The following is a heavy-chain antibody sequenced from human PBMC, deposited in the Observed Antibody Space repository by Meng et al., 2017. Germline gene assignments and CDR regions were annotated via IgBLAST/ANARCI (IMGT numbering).Heavy chain of an antibody. J-gene: IGHJ4*02. CDR3: ARGSYSFDS. V-gene: IGHV6-1*01. Sequence: PLHQSGPRLVKPSQTLSLICAISGDSVSSNSAAWNWIRQSPARGLEWLGRAYYRSKWYHDYAESVKGRISIDPDTSKNQFSLQLRSVTPEDSAVYYCARGSYSFDSWGQRTLVTVSS. CDR1: GDSVSSNSAA. D-gene: IGHD1-26*01. CDR2: AYYRSKWYH.